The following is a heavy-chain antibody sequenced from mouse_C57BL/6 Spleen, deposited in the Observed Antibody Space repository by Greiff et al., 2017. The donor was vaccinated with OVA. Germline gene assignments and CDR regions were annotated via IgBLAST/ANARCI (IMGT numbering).Heavy chain of an antibody. CDR1: GCTFTSYW. J-gene: IGHJ4*01. Sequence: QVQLQQPGAELVRPGSSVKLSCKASGCTFTSYWMDWVKQRPGQGLEWIGNIYPSDSETHYNQKFKDKATLTVDKSSSTAYMQLSSLTSEDSAVYYCARRAGPYAMDYWGQGTSVTVSS. CDR2: IYPSDSET. CDR3: ARRAGPYAMDY. D-gene: IGHD3-3*01. V-gene: IGHV1-61*01.